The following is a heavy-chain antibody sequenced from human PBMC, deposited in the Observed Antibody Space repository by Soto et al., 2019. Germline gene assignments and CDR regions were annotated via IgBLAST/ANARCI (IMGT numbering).Heavy chain of an antibody. CDR3: ARVIRTLWFGENYYFDY. CDR2: IIPIFGTA. J-gene: IGHJ4*02. V-gene: IGHV1-69*13. Sequence: SVKVSWKASGGTFSSYAISWVRQAPGQGLEWLGGIIPIFGTANYAQKFQGRVTITADESTSTAYMELSSLRSEDTAVYYCARVIRTLWFGENYYFDYWGQGTLVTVSS. D-gene: IGHD3-10*01. CDR1: GGTFSSYA.